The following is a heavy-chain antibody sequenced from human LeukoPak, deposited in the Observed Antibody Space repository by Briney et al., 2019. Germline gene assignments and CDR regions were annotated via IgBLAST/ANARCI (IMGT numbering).Heavy chain of an antibody. J-gene: IGHJ4*02. D-gene: IGHD5-18*01. Sequence: PGGSLRLSCTASGFTFSSYWMHWVRQAPGKGLVWVSRINSDGSSTSYADSVKGRVTISRDNAKNTLYLQMNSLRVEDTAVYYCARDTAMVPYFDYWGQGTLVTVSS. CDR2: INSDGSST. CDR1: GFTFSSYW. V-gene: IGHV3-74*01. CDR3: ARDTAMVPYFDY.